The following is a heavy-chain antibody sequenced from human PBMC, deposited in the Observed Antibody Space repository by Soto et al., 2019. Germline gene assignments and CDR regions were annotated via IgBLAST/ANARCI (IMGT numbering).Heavy chain of an antibody. D-gene: IGHD4-17*01. CDR2: IIPIFGTA. CDR1: GGTFSSYA. Sequence: SVKVSCKASGGTFSSYAISWVRQAPGQGLEWMGGIIPIFGTANYAQKFQGRVTITADKSMSTAYMELSSLRSEDTAVYYCARERTTAAHDYYYGMDVWGQGTTVTVSS. CDR3: ARERTTAAHDYYYGMDV. J-gene: IGHJ6*02. V-gene: IGHV1-69*06.